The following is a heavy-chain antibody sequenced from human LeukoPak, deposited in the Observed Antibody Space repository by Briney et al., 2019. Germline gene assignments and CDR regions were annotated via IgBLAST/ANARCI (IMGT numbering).Heavy chain of an antibody. J-gene: IGHJ4*02. D-gene: IGHD5-12*01. CDR2: ISGSGGST. CDR1: GFTFSSYA. V-gene: IGHV3-23*01. CDR3: AKSSGYDPTPDY. Sequence: PGGSLRLSCAASGFTFSSYAMSWVRQAPGKGLEWVSAISGSGGSTYYADSVKGRFTISRDNSKTTLYLQMNSLRAEDTAVYYCAKSSGYDPTPDYWGQGTLVTVSS.